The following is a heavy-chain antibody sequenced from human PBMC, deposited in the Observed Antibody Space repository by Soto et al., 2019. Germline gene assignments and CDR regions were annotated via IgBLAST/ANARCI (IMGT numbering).Heavy chain of an antibody. Sequence: SETLSLTCAVSGYSISSSYWWGWIRQHPGKGLEWFGYFYYSGTTYYNPSLKSRVTMSVDTSKNQFSLKLTSVTAVYTAVYYCARREIQGPIDYWCQGTLVTVS. V-gene: IGHV4-28*01. CDR3: ARREIQGPIDY. J-gene: IGHJ4*02. CDR1: GYSISSSYW. CDR2: FYYSGTT. D-gene: IGHD1-26*01.